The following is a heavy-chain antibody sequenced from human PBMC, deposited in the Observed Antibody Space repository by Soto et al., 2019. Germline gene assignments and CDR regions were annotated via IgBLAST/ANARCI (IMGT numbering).Heavy chain of an antibody. CDR3: ARGDATKIVVTTYYGLDV. V-gene: IGHV1-69*12. Sequence: QVQVVQSGAEVKKPGSSVKVSCKASGGSFSNFGISWVRQAPGQGLEWMGGIIPVFGTPHYAQKFQDRVTITVDESTSTVYMEVSSLTSEDTAVYYCARGDATKIVVTTYYGLDVWGQGTTVTVSS. D-gene: IGHD3-22*01. CDR2: IIPVFGTP. J-gene: IGHJ6*02. CDR1: GGSFSNFG.